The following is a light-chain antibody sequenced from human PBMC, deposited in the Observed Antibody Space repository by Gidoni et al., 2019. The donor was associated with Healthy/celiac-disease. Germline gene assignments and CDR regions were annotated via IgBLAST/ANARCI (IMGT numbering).Light chain of an antibody. CDR2: GAS. V-gene: IGKV3-20*01. Sequence: EIVLTQSPGTLSLSPGERATLSCRASQSVSSSYLAWYQQKPGQAPRLLIYGASSRATGIPDRFSGSGAGTDFTRTISRLEPEDFAVYYCQQYGSSPNTFXQXTKLEIK. CDR3: QQYGSSPNT. CDR1: QSVSSSY. J-gene: IGKJ2*01.